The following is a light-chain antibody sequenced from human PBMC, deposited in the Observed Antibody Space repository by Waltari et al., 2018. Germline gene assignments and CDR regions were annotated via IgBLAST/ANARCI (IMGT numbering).Light chain of an antibody. J-gene: IGKJ4*01. V-gene: IGKV3-11*01. CDR2: DAS. CDR3: QQRSNWPLLT. Sequence: EIVLTQSPATLSLSPGERATLPCRASQGITNYLAWYQQKRGQAPRLLISDASNRATGIPARFSGSGSGTDFTLTISGLEPEDFAVYYCQQRSNWPLLTFGGGTKVEIK. CDR1: QGITNY.